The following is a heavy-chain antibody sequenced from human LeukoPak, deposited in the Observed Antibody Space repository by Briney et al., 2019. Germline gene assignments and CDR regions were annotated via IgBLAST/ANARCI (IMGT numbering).Heavy chain of an antibody. CDR3: ARARGVHYDILTPDAFDI. CDR1: GGSISSSSYY. Sequence: PSETLSLTCTVSGGSISSSSYYWGWIRQPPGKGLEWIGSIYYSGSTYYNPSLKSRVTISVDTSKNQFSLKLSSVTAADTAVYYCARARGVHYDILTPDAFDIWGQGTMVTVSS. CDR2: IYYSGST. J-gene: IGHJ3*02. D-gene: IGHD3-9*01. V-gene: IGHV4-39*07.